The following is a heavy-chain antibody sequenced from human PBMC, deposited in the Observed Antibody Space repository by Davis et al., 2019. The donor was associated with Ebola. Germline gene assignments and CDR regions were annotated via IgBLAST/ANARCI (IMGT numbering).Heavy chain of an antibody. CDR1: GFTFSSYS. J-gene: IGHJ4*02. CDR3: ARGEYYDSSGGGADY. Sequence: PGGSLRLSCAASGFTFSSYSMNWVRQAPGKGLEWVSSISSSSSYIYYADSVKGRFTISRDNAKNSLYLQMNSLRAEDTAVYYCARGEYYDSSGGGADYWGQGTLVTVSS. D-gene: IGHD3-22*01. V-gene: IGHV3-21*01. CDR2: ISSSSSYI.